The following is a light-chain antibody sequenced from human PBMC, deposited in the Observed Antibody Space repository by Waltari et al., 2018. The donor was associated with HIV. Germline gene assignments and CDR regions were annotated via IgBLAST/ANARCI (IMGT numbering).Light chain of an antibody. CDR3: QHYGSSPL. CDR1: QSVGSF. CDR2: GVS. Sequence: EIVLTQSPATLSLSPGERATLSCRASQSVGSFLVWYQQIPGQAPRLLIYGVSSRATGIPDRFSGSGSGTDFTLTISRLEPEDFAVYYCQHYGSSPLFGGGTKVEIK. V-gene: IGKV3-20*01. J-gene: IGKJ4*01.